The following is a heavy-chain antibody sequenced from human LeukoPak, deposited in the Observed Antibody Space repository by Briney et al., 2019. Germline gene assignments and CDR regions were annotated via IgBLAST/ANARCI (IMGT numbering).Heavy chain of an antibody. D-gene: IGHD2-2*02. J-gene: IGHJ4*02. CDR1: GGSFSGYY. Sequence: MPSETLSLTCAVYGGSFSGYYWSWIRQPPGKGLEWIGEINHSGSTNYNPSLKSRVTISVDTSKNQFSLKLSSVTAADTAVYYCARGVRRYCSSTSCYTFDYWGQGTLVTVSS. CDR3: ARGVRRYCSSTSCYTFDY. V-gene: IGHV4-34*01. CDR2: INHSGST.